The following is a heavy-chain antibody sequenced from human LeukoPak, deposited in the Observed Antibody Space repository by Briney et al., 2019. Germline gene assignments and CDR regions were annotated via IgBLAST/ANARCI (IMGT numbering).Heavy chain of an antibody. D-gene: IGHD4-17*01. V-gene: IGHV1-69*04. Sequence: SVKVSCKASGGIFSSYAISWVRQAPGQGLEWMGRIIPILGIANYAQKFQGRVTITADKSTSTAYMELSSLRSEDTAVYYCARGDDYGDSFDYWGQGTLVTVSS. J-gene: IGHJ4*02. CDR3: ARGDDYGDSFDY. CDR2: IIPILGIA. CDR1: GGIFSSYA.